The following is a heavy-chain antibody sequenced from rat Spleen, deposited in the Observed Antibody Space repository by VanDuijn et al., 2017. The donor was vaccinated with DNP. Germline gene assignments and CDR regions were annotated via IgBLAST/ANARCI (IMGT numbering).Heavy chain of an antibody. Sequence: EVQLVESGGGLVQPGRSLKLSCAASGFTFSDYNMAWVRQAPKKGLEWVATISYDGSSTYYGDSVKGRFTISRYNTKSALYLQMNSLRSEDMATYYCVRWNSGHFDYWGQGVMVTVSS. J-gene: IGHJ2*01. CDR1: GFTFSDYN. V-gene: IGHV5-7*01. CDR2: ISYDGSST. D-gene: IGHD4-3*01. CDR3: VRWNSGHFDY.